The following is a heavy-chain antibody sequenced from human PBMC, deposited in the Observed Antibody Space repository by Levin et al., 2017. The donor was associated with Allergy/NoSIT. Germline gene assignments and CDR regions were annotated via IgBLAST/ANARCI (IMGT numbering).Heavy chain of an antibody. CDR1: GFTFSTYA. J-gene: IGHJ4*02. V-gene: IGHV3-23*01. CDR2: ISGGGGST. CDR3: AKSLYGGLDY. D-gene: IGHD4-17*01. Sequence: AGESLKISCAASGFTFSTYAMSWVRQAPGKGLEWVSGISGGGGSTRYADSVKGRFTISRDNSKNTVHLQMNSLRAEDTALYYCAKSLYGGLDYWGQGTLVTVSS.